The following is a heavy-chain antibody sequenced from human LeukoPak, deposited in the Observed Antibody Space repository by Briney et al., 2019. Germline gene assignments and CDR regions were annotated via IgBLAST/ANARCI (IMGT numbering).Heavy chain of an antibody. V-gene: IGHV4-34*01. CDR1: GGSFSGYY. D-gene: IGHD3-22*01. CDR2: INHSGST. J-gene: IGHJ4*02. Sequence: RASETLSLTCAVYGGSFSGYYWSWIRQPPGKGLEWIGEINHSGSTNYNPSLKSRVTISVDTSKNQFSLKLSSVTAADTAVFYCARRTGTYYYDSSGYSPWRYYFDYWGQGTLVTVSS. CDR3: ARRTGTYYYDSSGYSPWRYYFDY.